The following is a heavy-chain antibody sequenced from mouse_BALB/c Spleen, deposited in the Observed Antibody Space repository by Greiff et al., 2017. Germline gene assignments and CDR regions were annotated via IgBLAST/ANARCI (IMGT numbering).Heavy chain of an antibody. CDR1: GFTFSSYA. Sequence: EVKLMESGGGLVKPGGSLKLSCAASGFTFSSYAMSWVRQTPEKRLEWVASISSGGSTYYPDSVKGRFTISRDNARNILYLQMSSLRSEDTAMYYCARGGVTTATQFAYWGQGTLVTVSA. CDR3: ARGGVTTATQFAY. V-gene: IGHV5-6-5*01. D-gene: IGHD1-2*01. CDR2: ISSGGST. J-gene: IGHJ3*01.